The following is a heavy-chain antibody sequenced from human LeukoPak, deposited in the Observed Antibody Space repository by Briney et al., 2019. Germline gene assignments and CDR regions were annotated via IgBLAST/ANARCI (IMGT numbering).Heavy chain of an antibody. Sequence: GESLKISCKGSGYSLTSYWIGWVRQMPGKGLEWMGIIYPGDSDTRYSPSFQGQVSISADKSISTAYLQWSSLKASDTAMYYCVLTRGGSTRKNYYYYYYMDVWGKGTTVTVSS. V-gene: IGHV5-51*01. CDR2: IYPGDSDT. CDR3: VLTRGGSTRKNYYYYYYMDV. D-gene: IGHD2-2*01. J-gene: IGHJ6*03. CDR1: GYSLTSYW.